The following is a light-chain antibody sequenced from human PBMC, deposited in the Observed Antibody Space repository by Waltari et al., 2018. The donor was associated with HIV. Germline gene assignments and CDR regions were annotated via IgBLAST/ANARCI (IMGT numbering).Light chain of an antibody. CDR2: DAS. CDR3: SSISGGTLV. Sequence: QSALTQPASMSGSPGQSITISCIRLDSHTASFYSVSWDQHNPGKAPKLVIYDASRRPAGISSRFSGSQSGNTAFLTISGLQAEDEADFYCSSISGGTLVFGGGTTVTVL. V-gene: IGLV2-14*01. CDR1: DSHTASFYS. J-gene: IGLJ1*01.